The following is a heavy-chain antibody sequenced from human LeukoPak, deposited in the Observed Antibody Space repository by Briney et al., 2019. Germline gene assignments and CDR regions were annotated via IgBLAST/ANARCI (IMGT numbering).Heavy chain of an antibody. V-gene: IGHV3-48*03. CDR1: GFTFSSYE. CDR2: ISSSGSTI. CDR3: ARQKVGSTTIFDC. J-gene: IGHJ4*02. Sequence: GGSLRLSCAASGFTFSSYEMNWVRQAPGKGLEWVSYISSSGSTIYYADSVKGRFTISRDNAKNSLYLQMNSLRAEDTAVYYCARQKVGSTTIFDCWGQGTLVTVSS. D-gene: IGHD1-26*01.